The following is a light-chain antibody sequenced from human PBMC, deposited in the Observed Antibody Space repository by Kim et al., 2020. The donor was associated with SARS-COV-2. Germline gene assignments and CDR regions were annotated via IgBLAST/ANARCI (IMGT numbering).Light chain of an antibody. J-gene: IGLJ1*01. V-gene: IGLV2-8*01. CDR2: EVS. Sequence: GSPGQSVSTSCTATSSDVGGYNYVSWYQQHPGKAPKLMIYEVSKRPSGVPDRFSGSKSGNTASLTVSGLQAEDEADYYCSSYAGKVFGTGTKVTVL. CDR1: SSDVGGYNY. CDR3: SSYAGKV.